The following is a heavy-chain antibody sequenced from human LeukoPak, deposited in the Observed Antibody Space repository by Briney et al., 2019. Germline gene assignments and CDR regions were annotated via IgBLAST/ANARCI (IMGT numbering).Heavy chain of an antibody. D-gene: IGHD3-10*01. V-gene: IGHV1-69*05. CDR2: IIPIFGTA. J-gene: IGHJ4*02. CDR1: GGTFSSYA. CDR3: ASVNGSGSYYNGAFDY. Sequence: SVKVSCKASGGTFSSYAISWVRQAPGQGLEGMGRIIPIFGTANYAQKFQGRVTITTDESTSTAYMELSSLRSEDTAVYYCASVNGSGSYYNGAFDYWGQGTLVTVSS.